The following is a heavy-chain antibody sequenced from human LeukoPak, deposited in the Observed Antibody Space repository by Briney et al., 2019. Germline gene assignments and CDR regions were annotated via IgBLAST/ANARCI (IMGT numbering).Heavy chain of an antibody. CDR3: ARDQVGGGGIDY. D-gene: IGHD3-16*01. V-gene: IGHV3-21*01. Sequence: GGSLRLSCAASGFTFSSYRMNWVRQAPGKGLEWVSSISSSSSSYIYYADSVKGRFTISRDNAKNSLYLQMNSLRAEDTAVYYCARDQVGGGGIDYWGQGTLVTVSS. CDR1: GFTFSSYR. CDR2: ISSSSSSYI. J-gene: IGHJ4*02.